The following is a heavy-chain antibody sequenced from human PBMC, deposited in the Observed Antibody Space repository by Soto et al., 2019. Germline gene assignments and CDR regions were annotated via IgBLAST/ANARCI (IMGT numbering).Heavy chain of an antibody. CDR1: GFTFSSYA. D-gene: IGHD6-13*01. CDR2: ISGSGGST. CDR3: AKGGSSWYRNYYYMDV. J-gene: IGHJ6*03. V-gene: IGHV3-23*01. Sequence: GGSLRLSCAASGFTFSSYAMSWVRQAPGKGLEWVSAISGSGGSTYYADSVKGRFTISRDNSKNTLYLQMNSLRAEDTAVYYCAKGGSSWYRNYYYMDVWGKGTTVTVSS.